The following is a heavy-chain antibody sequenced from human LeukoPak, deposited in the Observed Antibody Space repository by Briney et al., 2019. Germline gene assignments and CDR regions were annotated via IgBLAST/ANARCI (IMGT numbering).Heavy chain of an antibody. J-gene: IGHJ5*02. D-gene: IGHD6-19*01. CDR1: GYTFTSYD. Sequence: ASVKVSCKASGYTFTSYDINWVRQATGQGLEWMGWMNPNSGNTGYAQKFQGRVTMTRNTSIGTAYMELSSLRSEDTAVYYCARLYSSGWFNWLDPWGQGSLVTVSS. CDR3: ARLYSSGWFNWLDP. V-gene: IGHV1-8*01. CDR2: MNPNSGNT.